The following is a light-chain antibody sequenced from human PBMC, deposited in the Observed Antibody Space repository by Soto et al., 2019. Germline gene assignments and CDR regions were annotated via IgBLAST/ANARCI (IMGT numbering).Light chain of an antibody. J-gene: IGLJ1*01. CDR1: SSNIGAGYD. V-gene: IGLV1-40*01. Sequence: QSVLTQPPSVSGAPGQRVTISCTGSSSNIGAGYDVHWYQQRPGTGPKLLIFGNINRPSGVPDRFSGSKSGTSAFLAITGLQAEDEGDYYCQSYDSTLSDRYVFGTGTKVTVL. CDR2: GNI. CDR3: QSYDSTLSDRYV.